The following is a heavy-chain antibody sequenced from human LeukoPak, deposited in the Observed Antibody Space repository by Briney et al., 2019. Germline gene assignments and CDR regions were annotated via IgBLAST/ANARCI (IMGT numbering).Heavy chain of an antibody. V-gene: IGHV4-59*01. CDR1: GVTISSYS. CDR3: ASQYSSAWYYFDY. Sequence: SETLSLTCTVSGVTISSYSWSWIRQPPGKGLEWIGDIYYNGNTNYNPSLKSRVTITVDTSKNHFSLRLSSVTAADTAVYYCASQYSSAWYYFDYWGQGALVTVSS. CDR2: IYYNGNT. D-gene: IGHD6-19*01. J-gene: IGHJ4*02.